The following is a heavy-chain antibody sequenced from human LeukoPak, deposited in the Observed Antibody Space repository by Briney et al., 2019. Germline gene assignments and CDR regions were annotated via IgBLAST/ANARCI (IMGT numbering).Heavy chain of an antibody. J-gene: IGHJ5*02. CDR3: AKDGLVDYGVYWFDH. Sequence: GGSLRLSCTASGFSFTDYAMSWVRRAPGKGLQWISAISGSGGSTFHAHSVQGRFTISRDNSKNTVFLQMNSLRAEDTAVYYCAKDGLVDYGVYWFDHWGQGIQVAVSS. CDR2: ISGSGGST. V-gene: IGHV3-23*01. CDR1: GFSFTDYA. D-gene: IGHD4-17*01.